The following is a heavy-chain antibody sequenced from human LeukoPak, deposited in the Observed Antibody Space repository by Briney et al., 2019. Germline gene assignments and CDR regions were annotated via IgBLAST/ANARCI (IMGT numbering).Heavy chain of an antibody. Sequence: ASVKVSCTASGYIFTSYAMHWVRQAPGQRLEWMGWINAGNGNTKYSQKFQGRVTITRDTSASTVYMELSSLRSEDTAVYYCARDIDRVFNWFDPWGQGTLVTVSS. V-gene: IGHV1-3*01. J-gene: IGHJ5*02. D-gene: IGHD6-13*01. CDR1: GYIFTSYA. CDR3: ARDIDRVFNWFDP. CDR2: INAGNGNT.